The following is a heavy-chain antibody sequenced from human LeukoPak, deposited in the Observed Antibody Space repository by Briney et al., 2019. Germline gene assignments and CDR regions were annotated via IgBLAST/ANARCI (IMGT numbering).Heavy chain of an antibody. V-gene: IGHV1-18*01. J-gene: IGHJ5*02. CDR2: ISAYNGNT. Sequence: GASVKVSCKASGYTFTSYGISWVRRAPGQGLEWMGWISAYNGNTNYVQKVQGRVTMTTDTSTSTAYMELRSLRSDDTAVYYCARNAENYDFWSGRNWFDPWGQGTLVTVSS. CDR3: ARNAENYDFWSGRNWFDP. D-gene: IGHD3-3*01. CDR1: GYTFTSYG.